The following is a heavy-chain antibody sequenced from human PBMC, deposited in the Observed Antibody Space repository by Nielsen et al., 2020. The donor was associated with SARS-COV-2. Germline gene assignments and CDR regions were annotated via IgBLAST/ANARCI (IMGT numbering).Heavy chain of an antibody. V-gene: IGHV4-30-4*02. CDR2: IYYSGST. CDR1: GGSISSGDYY. J-gene: IGHJ6*03. CDR3: ARAYCGGDCYSDYYYYYMDV. Sequence: SETLSLTCTVSGGSISSGDYYWSWIRQPPGKGLEWIGYIYYSGSTYYNPSLKSRVTISVDTSKNQFSLKLSSVTAADTAVYYCARAYCGGDCYSDYYYYYMDVWGKGTTVTVSS. D-gene: IGHD2-21*01.